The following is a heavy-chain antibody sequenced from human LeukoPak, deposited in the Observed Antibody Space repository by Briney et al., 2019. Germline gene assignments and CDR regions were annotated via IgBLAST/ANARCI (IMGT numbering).Heavy chain of an antibody. J-gene: IGHJ4*02. V-gene: IGHV3-7*01. D-gene: IGHD3-22*01. CDR2: IKQDGSEK. Sequence: GGSLRLSCVASGLTFSSRDWMTWVRQAPGKGLEWVANIKQDGSEKNYVDSVKGRFTISRDNAKNSLYLQMNSLRAEDTAVYYCAREDLYYYDSSGYWAPDFDYWGQGTLVTVSS. CDR1: GLTFSSRDW. CDR3: AREDLYYYDSSGYWAPDFDY.